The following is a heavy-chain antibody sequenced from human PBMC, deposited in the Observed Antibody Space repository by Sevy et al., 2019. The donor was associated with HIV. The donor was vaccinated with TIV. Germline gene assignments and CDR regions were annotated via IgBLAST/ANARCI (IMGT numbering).Heavy chain of an antibody. CDR3: AKDFTGYNGMDV. V-gene: IGHV3-30*18. Sequence: SLRLSRAASGFTFGTFGMQWVRQAPGKGLEWVAVISYDGSSKYYGDSVKGRFIISRDNSKNTLYLQMSSLRPEDTAMYYCAKDFTGYNGMDVWGQGTTVTVSS. D-gene: IGHD3-9*01. J-gene: IGHJ6*02. CDR2: ISYDGSSK. CDR1: GFTFGTFG.